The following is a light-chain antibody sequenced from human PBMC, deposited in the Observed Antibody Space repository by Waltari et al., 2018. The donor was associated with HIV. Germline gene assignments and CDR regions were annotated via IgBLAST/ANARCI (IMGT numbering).Light chain of an antibody. CDR2: QDS. Sequence: SYELTQPPSVSVCPGQTASITCSGDKLGDKYACWYQQKPGQSPVLVIYQDSKRPSGIPERFSGSNSGNTATLTISGTQAMDEADHYCQAWDSSTGLYVFGTGTKVTVL. J-gene: IGLJ1*01. CDR1: KLGDKY. CDR3: QAWDSSTGLYV. V-gene: IGLV3-1*01.